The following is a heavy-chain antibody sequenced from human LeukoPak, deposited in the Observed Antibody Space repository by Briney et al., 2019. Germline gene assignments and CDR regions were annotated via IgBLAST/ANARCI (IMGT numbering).Heavy chain of an antibody. CDR1: GFTFSDYY. CDR3: ARENIAAAGVFDY. J-gene: IGHJ4*02. V-gene: IGHV3-11*01. D-gene: IGHD6-13*01. Sequence: AGGSLRLSCAASGFTFSDYYMSWIRQAPGKGLEWVSYISSSGSTIYYADSVKGRFTISRDNAKNSLYLQMNSLRAEDTAVYYCARENIAAAGVFDYWGQGTLVTVSS. CDR2: ISSSGSTI.